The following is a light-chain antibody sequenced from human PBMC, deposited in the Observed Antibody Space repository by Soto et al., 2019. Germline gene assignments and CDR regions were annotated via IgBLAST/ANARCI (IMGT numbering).Light chain of an antibody. CDR2: DAS. J-gene: IGKJ4*01. V-gene: IGKV3-11*01. CDR3: QQRSNWPFT. Sequence: EIVLTQSPATLSFSPGERATLSCRASQSVSSYLAWYQQKPGQAPSLLIYDASNRATGIPARFSGSGSGTEFTLTISSLEPEDFAVYYCQQRSNWPFTFGGGTKVEIK. CDR1: QSVSSY.